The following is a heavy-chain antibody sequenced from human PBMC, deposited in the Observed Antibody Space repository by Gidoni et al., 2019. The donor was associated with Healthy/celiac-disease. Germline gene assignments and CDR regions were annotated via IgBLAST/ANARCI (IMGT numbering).Heavy chain of an antibody. V-gene: IGHV3-7*03. CDR2: IKQDGSEK. CDR1: GFTFSSYW. CDR3: ASTPSGWYFDY. J-gene: IGHJ4*02. Sequence: EVQLVESGGGLVQPGGSLRLSCAASGFTFSSYWMSWVRQAPGKGLEWVANIKQDGSEKYYVDSVKGRFTISRDNAKNSLYLQMNSLRAEDTAVYYCASTPSGWYFDYWGQGTLVTVSS. D-gene: IGHD6-19*01.